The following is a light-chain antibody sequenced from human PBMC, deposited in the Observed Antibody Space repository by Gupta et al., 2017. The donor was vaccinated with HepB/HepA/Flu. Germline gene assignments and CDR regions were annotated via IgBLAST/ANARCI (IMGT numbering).Light chain of an antibody. CDR3: VLYMGSGIWV. J-gene: IGLJ2*01. CDR2: NTN. V-gene: IGLV8-61*01. CDR1: SGPVSTTHY. Sequence: QTVVTQEPSFSVSPGGTVTLTCGLRSGPVSTTHYPTWYQQTPGQAPRTVIYNTNTRSSGVPDRFSGSILGNKAALTITGAQAEDESDYHCVLYMGSGIWVFGGGTKLTVL.